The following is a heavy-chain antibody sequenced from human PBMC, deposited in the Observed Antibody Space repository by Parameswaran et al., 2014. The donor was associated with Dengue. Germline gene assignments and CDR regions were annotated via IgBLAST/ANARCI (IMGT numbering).Heavy chain of an antibody. CDR1: GGAISNLGDY. CDR3: ARVTMARGIAYYGLDV. CDR2: IHYSGST. V-gene: IGHV4-31*03. J-gene: IGHJ6*02. Sequence: ASETLSLTCTVSGGAISNLGDYWSWIRHHPGKGLEWVGHIHYSGSTYYKPSLKGRVTMSVDASRNQFSLKLDYVTAADTAVYYCARVTMARGIAYYGLDVWGQGTTVTVSS. D-gene: IGHD3-10*01.